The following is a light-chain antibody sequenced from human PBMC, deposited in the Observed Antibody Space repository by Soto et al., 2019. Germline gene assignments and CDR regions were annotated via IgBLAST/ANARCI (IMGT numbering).Light chain of an antibody. CDR3: QQYDASPIT. CDR1: QSVSSSF. J-gene: IGKJ5*01. CDR2: AAS. Sequence: IVLPQSPATLSLSPGERVTLSCRASQSVSSSFLAWYQQKPGQAPRLLFYAASTRATGVPDRFSGSGSETDFSLTISRLEPEDFAIYYCQQYDASPITFGQGTRLEIK. V-gene: IGKV3-20*01.